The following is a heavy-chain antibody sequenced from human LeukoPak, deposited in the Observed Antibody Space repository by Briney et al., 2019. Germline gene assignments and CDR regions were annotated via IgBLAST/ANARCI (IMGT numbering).Heavy chain of an antibody. J-gene: IGHJ4*02. CDR3: AKDKEGASVFDY. V-gene: IGHV3-23*01. D-gene: IGHD1-26*01. CDR2: ISGSGAGT. Sequence: GGSLRLSCAASGFTFSSFDMRWVRQAPGKGLEWVSSISGSGAGTYYADCVKGRFTISRDNSKNTLYLQMNSLRAEDTAVYYCAKDKEGASVFDYWGQGTLVTVSS. CDR1: GFTFSSFD.